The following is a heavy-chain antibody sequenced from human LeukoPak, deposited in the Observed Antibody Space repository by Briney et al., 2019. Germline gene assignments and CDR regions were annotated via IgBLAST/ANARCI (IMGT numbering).Heavy chain of an antibody. J-gene: IGHJ4*02. V-gene: IGHV1-18*01. D-gene: IGHD1-26*01. Sequence: ASVKVSCKASGYTSTTYGISWVRQAPGQGLEWMGWISVYSGNTNYAQKLHGRVAMTTDTSTSTAYLELRSLRSDDTAVYYCAREAGTTTGLFDYWGQGTLVTVSS. CDR2: ISVYSGNT. CDR3: AREAGTTTGLFDY. CDR1: GYTSTTYG.